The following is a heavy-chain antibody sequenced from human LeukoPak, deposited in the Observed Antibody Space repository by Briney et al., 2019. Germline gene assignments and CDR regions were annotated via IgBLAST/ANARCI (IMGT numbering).Heavy chain of an antibody. CDR2: ITPIIDTT. Sequence: GSSVKVSCKTSGGTLNTHIFSWVRQAPGQGLEWMGRITPIIDTTKYAPKFQGRVTITADKFTGTVFMELNSLTSEDTAVYFCARVNLRGSQYNWFDPWGQGSLVTVSS. D-gene: IGHD1-26*01. CDR3: ARVNLRGSQYNWFDP. CDR1: GGTLNTHI. J-gene: IGHJ5*02. V-gene: IGHV1-69*08.